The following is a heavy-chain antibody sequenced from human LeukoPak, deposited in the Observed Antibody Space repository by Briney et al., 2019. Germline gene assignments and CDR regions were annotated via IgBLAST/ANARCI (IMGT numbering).Heavy chain of an antibody. CDR2: ISYDGSNK. V-gene: IGHV3-30*18. CDR1: GFTFSSYW. CDR3: AKSDYYGSGSPIGYYYYGMDV. J-gene: IGHJ6*02. Sequence: GGSLRLSCAASGFTFSSYWMSWVRQAPGKGLEWVAVISYDGSNKYYADSVKGRFTISRDNSKNTLYLQMNSLRAEDTAVYYCAKSDYYGSGSPIGYYYYGMDVWGQGTTVTVSS. D-gene: IGHD3-10*01.